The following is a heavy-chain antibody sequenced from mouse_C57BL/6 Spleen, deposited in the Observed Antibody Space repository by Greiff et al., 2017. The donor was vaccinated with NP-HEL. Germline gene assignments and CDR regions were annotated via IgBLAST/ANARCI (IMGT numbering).Heavy chain of an antibody. Sequence: EVKLMESGEGLVKPGGSLKLSCAASGFTFSSYAMSWVRQTPEKRLEWVAYISSGGDYIYYADTVKGRFTISRDNARNTLYLQMSSLKSEDTAMYYCTRDPYDYGGMDYWGQGTSVTVSS. CDR1: GFTFSSYA. J-gene: IGHJ4*01. V-gene: IGHV5-9-1*02. CDR2: ISSGGDYI. CDR3: TRDPYDYGGMDY. D-gene: IGHD2-4*01.